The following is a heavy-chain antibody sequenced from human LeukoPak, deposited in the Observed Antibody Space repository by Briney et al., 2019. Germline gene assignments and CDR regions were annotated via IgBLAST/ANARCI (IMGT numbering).Heavy chain of an antibody. J-gene: IGHJ4*02. D-gene: IGHD2-2*02. CDR1: GFTFSSYA. Sequence: GGSLRLSCAASGFTFSSYAMHWVRQAPGKGLEWVAVISYDGSNKYYADSMKGRFTISRDNSKNTLYLQMNSLRAEDTAVYYCARGYQLLYSGLAYYFDYWAQGTLVTVSS. CDR3: ARGYQLLYSGLAYYFDY. CDR2: ISYDGSNK. V-gene: IGHV3-30-3*01.